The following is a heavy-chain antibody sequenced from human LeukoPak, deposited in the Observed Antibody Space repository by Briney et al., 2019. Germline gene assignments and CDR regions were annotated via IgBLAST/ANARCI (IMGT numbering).Heavy chain of an antibody. CDR2: INPNSGGT. J-gene: IGHJ4*02. V-gene: IGHV1-2*02. CDR3: ARDPGYSSPRGDY. Sequence: ASVKVSCKASGYTFSGYYMHWVRQAPGQGLEWMGWINPNSGGTKYVQKFQGRVTMTRDTSISTAYMELSRLRSDDTAVYYCARDPGYSSPRGDYWGQGTLVTVSS. CDR1: GYTFSGYY. D-gene: IGHD5-18*01.